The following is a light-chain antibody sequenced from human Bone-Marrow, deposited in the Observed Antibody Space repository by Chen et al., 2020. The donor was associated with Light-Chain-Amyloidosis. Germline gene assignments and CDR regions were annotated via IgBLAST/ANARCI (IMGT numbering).Light chain of an antibody. Sequence: SYFLTQPPSVSVAPGQTARITCEGNNIGSKPVHWYQQRPGQAPLLVVYDDSDRPSGTPERISGSNAGNTATLTMSRVEAGDEADYYCQVWDSNSDHNVVFGGGTKLNVL. V-gene: IGLV3-21*02. CDR2: DDS. J-gene: IGLJ2*01. CDR3: QVWDSNSDHNVV. CDR1: NIGSKP.